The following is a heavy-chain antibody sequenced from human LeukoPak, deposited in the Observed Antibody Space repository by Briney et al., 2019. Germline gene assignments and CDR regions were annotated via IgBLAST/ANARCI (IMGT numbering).Heavy chain of an antibody. CDR1: GYTFTSYY. J-gene: IGHJ5*02. V-gene: IGHV1-46*01. CDR3: ARDRRYCSGGSCYWFDP. CDR2: INPSGGST. D-gene: IGHD2-15*01. Sequence: ASVKVSCKASGYTFTSYYMHWVRQAPGQGLEWMGIINPSGGSTSYAQKFQGRVTMTRDTSTSTVYMELRSLRSEDTAVYYCARDRRYCSGGSCYWFDPWGQGTLVTVSS.